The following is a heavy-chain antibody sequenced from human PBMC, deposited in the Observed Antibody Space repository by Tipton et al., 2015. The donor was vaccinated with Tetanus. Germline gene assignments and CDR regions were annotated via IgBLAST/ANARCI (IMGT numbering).Heavy chain of an antibody. V-gene: IGHV4-59*01. CDR2: VHNSGST. Sequence: LRLSCTVSGGSISTYYWSWVRQPPGRGLEWIGNVHNSGSTKYSPSLRSRVTLSVDTSKSQFSLKLSAVTAADTAVYYCARIGWPQQNKPAFDLWGQGTMVTVSP. D-gene: IGHD6-19*01. CDR3: ARIGWPQQNKPAFDL. CDR1: GGSISTYY. J-gene: IGHJ3*01.